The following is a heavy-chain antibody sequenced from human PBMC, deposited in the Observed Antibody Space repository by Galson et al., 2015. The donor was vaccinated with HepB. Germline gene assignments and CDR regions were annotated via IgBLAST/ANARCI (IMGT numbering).Heavy chain of an antibody. CDR1: GGSFSSYY. CDR2: IYYSGST. CDR3: ARGAHYWYFDL. Sequence: LSLTCTVSGGSFSSYYWSWIRQPPGKGLEWIGYIYYSGSTKYNPSLNSLRSRVSMSVDTSKNQFSLNLNSVTAADTAVYYCARGAHYWYFDLWGRGTLVTVSS. J-gene: IGHJ2*01. V-gene: IGHV4-59*01.